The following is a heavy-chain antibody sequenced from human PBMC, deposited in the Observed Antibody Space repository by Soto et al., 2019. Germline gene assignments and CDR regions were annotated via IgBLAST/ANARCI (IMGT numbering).Heavy chain of an antibody. CDR1: GGSISSSSYY. J-gene: IGHJ4*02. V-gene: IGHV4-39*01. CDR3: ARHVRTAMVYAIQGLRDFDY. D-gene: IGHD2-8*01. CDR2: IYYSGST. Sequence: TLSLTCTVSGGSISSSSYYWGWIRQPPGKGLEWIGSIYYSGSTYYNPSLKSRVTISVDTSKNQFSLKLSSVTAADTAVYYCARHVRTAMVYAIQGLRDFDYWGQGTLVTVSS.